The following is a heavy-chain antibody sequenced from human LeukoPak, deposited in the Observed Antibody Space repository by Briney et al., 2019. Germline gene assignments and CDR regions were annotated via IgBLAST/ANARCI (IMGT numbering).Heavy chain of an antibody. V-gene: IGHV1-69*05. CDR1: GGTFSSYA. J-gene: IGHJ3*02. CDR3: ARGRWELLGAFDI. Sequence: GASVKVSCKASGGTFSSYAISWVRQAPGQGLEWMGRIIPIFGTANYAQKFQGRVTITTDESTSTAYMELSSLRSEDTAVYYCARGRWELLGAFDIWGQGTMVTVSS. CDR2: IIPIFGTA. D-gene: IGHD1-26*01.